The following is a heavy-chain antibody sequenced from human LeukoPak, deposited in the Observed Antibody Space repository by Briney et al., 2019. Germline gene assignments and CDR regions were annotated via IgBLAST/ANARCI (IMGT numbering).Heavy chain of an antibody. CDR2: IGPVGDSP. Sequence: GGSLRLSCAASGFSVSGNYMTWVRQAPGKGLEWVSLIGPVGDSPFYADSVKGRFTISRDNSKNTLSLQMNSLRVEDTAIYYCAKDIQLSTWGLGTMVTVSS. J-gene: IGHJ3*01. CDR1: GFSVSGNY. V-gene: IGHV3-53*01. D-gene: IGHD5-24*01. CDR3: AKDIQLST.